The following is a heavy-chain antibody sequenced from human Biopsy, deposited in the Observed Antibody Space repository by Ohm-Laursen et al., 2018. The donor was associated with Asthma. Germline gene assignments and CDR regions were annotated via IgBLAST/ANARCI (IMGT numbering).Heavy chain of an antibody. CDR1: GGTFNTYV. J-gene: IGHJ4*02. CDR2: INSVFGTT. V-gene: IGHV1-69*13. CDR3: ARKAGSCISRTCYSLDS. D-gene: IGHD2-2*01. Sequence: SVKVSCKSLGGTFNTYVIGWVRQAPGQGLEWMGGINSVFGTTTYPQKFQDRVTITADDSTSTVYMELSSLRSEDAAVYYCARKAGSCISRTCYSLDSWGQGTLVTVSS.